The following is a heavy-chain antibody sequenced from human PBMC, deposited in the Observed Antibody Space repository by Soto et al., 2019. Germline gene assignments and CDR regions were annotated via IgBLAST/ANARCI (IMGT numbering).Heavy chain of an antibody. J-gene: IGHJ6*02. Sequence: PGGSLRLSCAASGFTFSSYAMGWVRQAPGKGLEWVSAISGSGGSTYYADSVKGRFTISRDNSKNTLYLQMNSLRAEDTAVYYCAKDGDGYGGGYYGMDVWGQGTTVTVSS. V-gene: IGHV3-23*01. D-gene: IGHD4-17*01. CDR2: ISGSGGST. CDR3: AKDGDGYGGGYYGMDV. CDR1: GFTFSSYA.